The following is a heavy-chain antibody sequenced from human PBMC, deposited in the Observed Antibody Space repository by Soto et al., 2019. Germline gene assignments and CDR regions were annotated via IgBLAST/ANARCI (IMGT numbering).Heavy chain of an antibody. CDR3: ARGVPMVRGVIPFDY. J-gene: IGHJ4*02. V-gene: IGHV4-30-4*01. CDR2: IYYSGST. D-gene: IGHD3-10*01. Sequence: SSETLSLTCTVSGGSISSGDYYWSWIRQPPGKGLEWIGYIYYSGSTYYNPSLKSRVTISVDTSKNQFSLKLSSVTAADTAVYYCARGVPMVRGVIPFDYWGQGTLVTVSS. CDR1: GGSISSGDYY.